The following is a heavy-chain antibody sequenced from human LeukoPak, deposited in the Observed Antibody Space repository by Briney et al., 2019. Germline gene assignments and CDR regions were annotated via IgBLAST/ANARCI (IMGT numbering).Heavy chain of an antibody. D-gene: IGHD2-2*01. CDR1: GGSISSSSYY. CDR3: ATSRARYCSSTSCYVFDP. V-gene: IGHV4-39*01. Sequence: SEPLSLTCTVSGGSISSSSYYGGWICQPPGRGLEWIGSIYYSGSTYYNPARKSRVTISVYTSKNQSSLKLSSVPAADTAVYYCATSRARYCSSTSCYVFDPWGQGTLVTVSS. J-gene: IGHJ5*02. CDR2: IYYSGST.